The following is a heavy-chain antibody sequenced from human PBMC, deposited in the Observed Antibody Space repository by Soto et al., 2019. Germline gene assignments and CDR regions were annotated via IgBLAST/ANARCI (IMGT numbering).Heavy chain of an antibody. D-gene: IGHD4-4*01. Sequence: ESGGGLVKPGGSLRLSCAASGFTFSSYSMNWVRQAPGKGLEWVSSISSSSSYIYYADSVKGRFTISRDNAKNSLYLQMNSLRAEDTAVYYCARDGSYSNYVPLDVWGQGTTVTVSS. CDR2: ISSSSSYI. V-gene: IGHV3-21*01. CDR1: GFTFSSYS. J-gene: IGHJ6*02. CDR3: ARDGSYSNYVPLDV.